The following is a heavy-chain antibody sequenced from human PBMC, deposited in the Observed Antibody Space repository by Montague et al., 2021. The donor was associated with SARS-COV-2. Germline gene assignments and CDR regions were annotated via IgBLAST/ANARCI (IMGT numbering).Heavy chain of an antibody. CDR1: GFTISSYW. CDR2: IRQDGSDK. J-gene: IGHJ5*02. Sequence: SLSLSCAASGFTISSYWMSWVRQAPGKGLEWVANIRQDGSDKYXXXSXXXRFTIFRDNAKNSLYLQMNSLTAEDTGVYYCTRDRDYGDYLNWFNPWGQGTLVTVSS. V-gene: IGHV3-7*01. CDR3: TRDRDYGDYLNWFNP. D-gene: IGHD4-17*01.